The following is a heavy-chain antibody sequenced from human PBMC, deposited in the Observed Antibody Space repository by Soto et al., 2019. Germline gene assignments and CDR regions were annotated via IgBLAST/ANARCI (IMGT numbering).Heavy chain of an antibody. CDR2: INHSGST. J-gene: IGHJ4*02. CDR3: ARGYGSNFDY. V-gene: IGHV4-34*01. D-gene: IGHD6-19*01. Sequence: QVQLQQWGAGLLKPSETLSLTCAVYGGSFSGYYWNWIRQPPGKGLEWIGEINHSGSTNYNPSLKSRVTISVDPSKNQFSLRLSSVTAADTAVYYCARGYGSNFDYWGQGTLVTVSS. CDR1: GGSFSGYY.